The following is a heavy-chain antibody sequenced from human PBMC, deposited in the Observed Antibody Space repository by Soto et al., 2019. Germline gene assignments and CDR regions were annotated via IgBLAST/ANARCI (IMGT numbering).Heavy chain of an antibody. CDR2: IKQDGSEK. CDR3: ARAIGITIFGVVNWFDP. J-gene: IGHJ5*02. CDR1: GFTFSSYW. Sequence: HPGGSLRLSCAASGFTFSSYWMSWVRQAPGKGLEWVANIKQDGSEKYYVDSVKGRFTISRDNAKNSLYLQMNSLRAEDTAVYYCARAIGITIFGVVNWFDPWGQGTLVTVSS. D-gene: IGHD3-3*01. V-gene: IGHV3-7*03.